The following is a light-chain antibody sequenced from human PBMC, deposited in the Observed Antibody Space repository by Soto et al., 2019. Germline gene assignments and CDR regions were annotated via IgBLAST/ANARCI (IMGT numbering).Light chain of an antibody. Sequence: EIVLTQSPGTLSLSPGERATLSCRASQSVSSSYLAWYQQKPGQAPRLLIYGASSRATGIPDRFSGSGSGTDFTLTISSLEPEDSAVYYCQQRSDRLPITFGQGTRL. CDR3: QQRSDRLPIT. CDR2: GAS. V-gene: IGKV3D-20*02. CDR1: QSVSSSY. J-gene: IGKJ5*01.